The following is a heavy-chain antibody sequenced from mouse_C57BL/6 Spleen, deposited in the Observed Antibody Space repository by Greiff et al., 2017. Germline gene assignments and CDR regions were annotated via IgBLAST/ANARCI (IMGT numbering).Heavy chain of an antibody. CDR1: GFTFSDYG. V-gene: IGHV5-17*01. CDR3: ARNWVYYFDY. D-gene: IGHD4-1*01. J-gene: IGHJ2*01. Sequence: EVHLVESGGGLVKPGGSLKLSCAASGFTFSDYGMHWVRQAPEKGLEWVAYISSGSSTIYYADTVKGRFTISRDNAKNTLFLQMTGLRSEDTAMYYCARNWVYYFDYWGPGTTLTVSS. CDR2: ISSGSSTI.